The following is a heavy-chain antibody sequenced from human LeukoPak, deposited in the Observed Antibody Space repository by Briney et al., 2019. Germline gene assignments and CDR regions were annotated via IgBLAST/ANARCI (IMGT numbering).Heavy chain of an antibody. CDR1: GFTLSTYW. D-gene: IGHD3-10*01. CDR3: ARGRGLDV. J-gene: IGHJ6*04. CDR2: IKQDRSEK. V-gene: IGHV3-7*01. Sequence: GGSLRLSCAASGFTLSTYWMSWVRQAPGKGLEWLANIKQDRSEKYYVDSVRGRFAISRDNAKNSLYLQMNSLRAEDTAVYYCARGRGLDVWGKGTTVTVSS.